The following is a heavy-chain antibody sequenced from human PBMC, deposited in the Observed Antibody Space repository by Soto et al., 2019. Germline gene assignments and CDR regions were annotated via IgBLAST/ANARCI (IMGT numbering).Heavy chain of an antibody. J-gene: IGHJ5*01. D-gene: IGHD3-16*01. CDR2: ISWDGGTT. CDR1: GFTFEDYT. V-gene: IGHV3-43*01. Sequence: ESGGDVVQPGGSLRLSCAASGFTFEDYTIHWVRQAPGKALEWVSLISWDGGTTYYTHSVKGRFTISRDNSKNSLYLQMNSLRPEDTDLYYCAKDGSQKDDDGNWLGSWGQGTLVTVSS. CDR3: AKDGSQKDDDGNWLGS.